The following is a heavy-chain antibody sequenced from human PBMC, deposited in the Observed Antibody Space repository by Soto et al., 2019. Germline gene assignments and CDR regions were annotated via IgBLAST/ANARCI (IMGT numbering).Heavy chain of an antibody. CDR3: ARVGCTNGVCYNYFQH. D-gene: IGHD2-8*01. CDR1: GYTFTGYY. CDR2: IYPNSGGT. V-gene: IGHV1-2*04. Sequence: GASVKVSCKASGYTFTGYYMHWVRQARGQGLEWMGWIYPNSGGTNYAQKFQGWVTMTRDTSISTAYMELSRLRSDDTAVYYCARVGCTNGVCYNYFQHWGQGTLVTVSS. J-gene: IGHJ1*01.